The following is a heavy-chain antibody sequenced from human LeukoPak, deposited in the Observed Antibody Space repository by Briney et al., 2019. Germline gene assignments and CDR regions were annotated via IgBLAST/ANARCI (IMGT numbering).Heavy chain of an antibody. CDR3: AKDYREQWLVQDPFYYYGMDV. CDR1: GFTFDDYA. J-gene: IGHJ6*02. V-gene: IGHV3-9*01. CDR2: ISWNSGSI. Sequence: PGGSLRLSCAASGFTFDDYAMHWVRQAPGKGLEWVSGISWNSGSIGYADSVKGRFTISRDNAKNSLYLQMNSLRAEDTALYYCAKDYREQWLVQDPFYYYGMDVWGQGTTVTVSS. D-gene: IGHD6-19*01.